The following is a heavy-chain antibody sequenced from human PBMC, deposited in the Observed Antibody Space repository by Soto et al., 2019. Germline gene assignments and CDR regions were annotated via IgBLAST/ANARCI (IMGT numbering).Heavy chain of an antibody. CDR3: AKPGYSSSAFDY. V-gene: IGHV3-64D*08. Sequence: GGSLRLSCSASGFDFSNYAMHWVRQAPEKGLEYLSTISSDGGNTFYAGSVQGRFTISRDNSKNTLFLQMSSLRTEDTAVYYCAKPGYSSSAFDYWGQGALVTVSS. D-gene: IGHD6-13*01. CDR2: ISSDGGNT. J-gene: IGHJ4*02. CDR1: GFDFSNYA.